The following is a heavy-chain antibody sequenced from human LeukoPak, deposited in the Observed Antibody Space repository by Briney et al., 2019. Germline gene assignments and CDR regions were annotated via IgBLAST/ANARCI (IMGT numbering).Heavy chain of an antibody. CDR3: ASYSGYQLLFVGKNYDNVYFDY. D-gene: IGHD2-2*01. V-gene: IGHV1-2*02. J-gene: IGHJ4*02. CDR1: GYTFTGYY. CDR2: INPNSGGT. Sequence: ASVKVSCKASGYTFTGYYMHWVRQAPGQGLEWMGWINPNSGGTNYAQKFQGRVTMTRDTSISTAYMELSRLRSDDTAVYYCASYSGYQLLFVGKNYDNVYFDYWGQGTLVTVSS.